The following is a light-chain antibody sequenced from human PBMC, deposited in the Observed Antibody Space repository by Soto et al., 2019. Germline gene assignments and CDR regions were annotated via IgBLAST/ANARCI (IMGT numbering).Light chain of an antibody. CDR2: DVS. CDR3: SSSTIRSTGV. Sequence: QSVLTQPASVSGSPGQSITISCTATTSDVGNYNFVSWYQQHPGKAPKLVIYDVSNRPSGVSYRFSGSKSGNTASLTISGLQAEDEADYYCSSSTIRSTGVFGGGTQLTVL. CDR1: TSDVGNYNF. V-gene: IGLV2-14*03. J-gene: IGLJ3*02.